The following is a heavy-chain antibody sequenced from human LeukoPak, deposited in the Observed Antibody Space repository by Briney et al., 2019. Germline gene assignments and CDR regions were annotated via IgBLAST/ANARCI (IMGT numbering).Heavy chain of an antibody. D-gene: IGHD2-21*02. CDR2: ISYDGSNK. CDR3: ARDGGGDYYYYYGMDV. CDR1: GFTFSSYA. Sequence: GGSLRLSCAASGFTFSSYAMHWVRQAPGKGLEWVAVISYDGSNKYYADSVKGRFTISRDNSKNMLYLQTNSLRAEDTAVYYCARDGGGDYYYYYGMDVWGQGTTVTVSS. J-gene: IGHJ6*02. V-gene: IGHV3-30*04.